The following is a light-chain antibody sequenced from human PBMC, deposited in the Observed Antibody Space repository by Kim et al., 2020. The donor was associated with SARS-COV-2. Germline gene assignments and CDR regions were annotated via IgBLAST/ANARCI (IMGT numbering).Light chain of an antibody. CDR3: HQYDDWPRS. Sequence: EIVLTQSPATLSVYPGESVTLSCRASQSVSTNLAWYHQKPGQSPRLFMYGVTTRAGGIPARFSGSGSGTDFNLTISGLQSEDFAVYHCHQYDDWPRSFGQGTKLEI. CDR2: GVT. CDR1: QSVSTN. J-gene: IGKJ2*03. V-gene: IGKV3-15*01.